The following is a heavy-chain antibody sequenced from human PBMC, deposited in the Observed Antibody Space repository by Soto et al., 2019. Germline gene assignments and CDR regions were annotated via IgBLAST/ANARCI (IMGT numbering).Heavy chain of an antibody. CDR1: GYSFTSYW. V-gene: IGHV5-51*01. D-gene: IGHD3-22*01. CDR2: IYPGDSDT. J-gene: IGHJ3*02. CDR3: ARHTYYYDSSGYSDAFDI. Sequence: LGESLKISCKGSGYSFTSYWIGWVRQMPGKGLEWMGIIYPGDSDTRYSPSFQGQVTISADKSISTAYLQWSSLKASDTAMYYCARHTYYYDSSGYSDAFDIWGQGTMVTVSS.